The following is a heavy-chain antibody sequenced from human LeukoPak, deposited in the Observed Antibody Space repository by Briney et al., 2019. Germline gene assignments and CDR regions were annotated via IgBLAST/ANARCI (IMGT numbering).Heavy chain of an antibody. D-gene: IGHD3-16*01. Sequence: PGGSLRLSCAASGFTFSSYSMNWVRQAPGKGLVWVSGIKTDGSSTTYADSVKGRFTISRDNAKNTLYLQMNSLRAEDTAVYFCVRGGYAWSWGQGTLVTVSS. CDR1: GFTFSSYS. CDR3: VRGGYAWS. V-gene: IGHV3-74*01. J-gene: IGHJ4*02. CDR2: IKTDGSST.